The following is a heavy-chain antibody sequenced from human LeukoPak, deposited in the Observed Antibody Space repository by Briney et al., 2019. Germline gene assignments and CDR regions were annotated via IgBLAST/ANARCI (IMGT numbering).Heavy chain of an antibody. CDR3: AKDIPLEYSSSWYNYYYGMDV. CDR1: GLTFSSYA. V-gene: IGHV3-23*01. Sequence: GGSLRLSCAASGLTFSSYAMSWVRQAPGKGLEWVSAISGSGGSTYYADSVKGRFTISRDNSKNTLYLQMNSLRAEDTAVYYCAKDIPLEYSSSWYNYYYGMDVWGQGTTVTVSS. CDR2: ISGSGGST. J-gene: IGHJ6*02. D-gene: IGHD6-13*01.